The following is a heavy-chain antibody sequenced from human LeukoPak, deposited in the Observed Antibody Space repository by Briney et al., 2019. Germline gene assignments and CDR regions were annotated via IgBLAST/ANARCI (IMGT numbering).Heavy chain of an antibody. J-gene: IGHJ5*02. V-gene: IGHV1-2*02. CDR2: INPNSGGT. D-gene: IGHD3-22*01. CDR3: ARVVSVRLHSSWFDP. CDR1: GYTFTGYY. Sequence: VKVSCKASGYTFTGYYMHWVRQAPGQGFEWMGWINPNSGGTNYAQKFQGRVTMTRDTSISTAYMELSRLRSDDTAVYYCARVVSVRLHSSWFDPWGQGTLVTVSS.